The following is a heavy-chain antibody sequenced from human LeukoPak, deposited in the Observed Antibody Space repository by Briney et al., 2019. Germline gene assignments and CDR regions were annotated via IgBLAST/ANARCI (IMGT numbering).Heavy chain of an antibody. J-gene: IGHJ3*02. CDR2: IYHSGST. D-gene: IGHD3-22*01. CDR1: GGSISSGGYS. Sequence: SETLSLTCVVSGGSISSGGYSWSWIRQPPGKGLEWIGYIYHSGSTYYNPSLKSRVTISVDRSKNQFSLKLSSVTAADTAVYYCARALPMYYYDSSGSDAFDIWGQGTMVTVSS. V-gene: IGHV4-30-2*01. CDR3: ARALPMYYYDSSGSDAFDI.